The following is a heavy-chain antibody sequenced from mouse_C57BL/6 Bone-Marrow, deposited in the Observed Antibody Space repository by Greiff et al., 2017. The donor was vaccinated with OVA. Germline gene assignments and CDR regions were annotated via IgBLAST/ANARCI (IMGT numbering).Heavy chain of an antibody. V-gene: IGHV1-82*01. CDR3: VRSRAWFAY. CDR1: GYAFSSSW. J-gene: IGHJ3*01. Sequence: VQLQQSGPELVKPGASVKISCKASGYAFSSSWMNWVKQRPGKGLEWIGRIYPGDGDTNYNGKFKGKATLTADKSSSTAYMQLSSLTSEDSAVYFCVRSRAWFAYWGQGTLVTVSA. CDR2: IYPGDGDT.